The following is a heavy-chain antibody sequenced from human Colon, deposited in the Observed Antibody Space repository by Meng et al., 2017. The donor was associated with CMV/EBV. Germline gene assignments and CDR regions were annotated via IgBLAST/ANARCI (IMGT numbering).Heavy chain of an antibody. Sequence: EVQLLESGGDLVQPGGSLRLSCAASGFIFSHYTMSWVRQAPGKGLEWVSTITGSGDGTYYADSVKGRFTISRDTSRNTLSLQMNSLRADDTAIYYCAKGRGLGASASNYWGQGTLVTVSS. CDR2: ITGSGDGT. J-gene: IGHJ4*02. CDR3: AKGRGLGASASNY. CDR1: GFIFSHYT. D-gene: IGHD1-26*01. V-gene: IGHV3-23*01.